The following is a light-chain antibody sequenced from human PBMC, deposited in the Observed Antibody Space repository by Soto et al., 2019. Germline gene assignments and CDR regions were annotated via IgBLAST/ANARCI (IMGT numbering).Light chain of an antibody. CDR1: SSNIWAGYD. Sequence: QAVVTQPPSVSGAPGQRVTISCTGSSSNIWAGYDVHWYQQLPGTAPKLLIYGNSNRPSGVPDRFSGSKSGTSASLAITGLQAEDEADYYCQSYDSSLSGSKFGGGTKVTVL. CDR3: QSYDSSLSGSK. CDR2: GNS. J-gene: IGLJ2*01. V-gene: IGLV1-40*01.